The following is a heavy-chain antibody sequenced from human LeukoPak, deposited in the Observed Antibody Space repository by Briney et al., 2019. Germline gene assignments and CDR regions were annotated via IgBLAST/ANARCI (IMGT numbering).Heavy chain of an antibody. J-gene: IGHJ5*02. V-gene: IGHV3-23*01. D-gene: IGHD3-16*02. CDR1: GFTFSSYA. CDR2: ISGSGGST. Sequence: PGGSLRLSCAASGFTFSSYAMSWVRQAPGKGLEWVSAISGSGGSTYYADSVKGRFTISRDNSKNTLYLQMNSLRAEDTAVYYCAKDRRYRIAVADAHWFYPWGHGDPFTVSS. CDR3: AKDRRYRIAVADAHWFYP.